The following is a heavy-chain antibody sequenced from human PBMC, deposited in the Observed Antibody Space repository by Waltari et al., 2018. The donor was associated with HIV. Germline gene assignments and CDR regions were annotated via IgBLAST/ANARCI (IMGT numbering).Heavy chain of an antibody. Sequence: QVQLQESGPGLVKPSETLSLTCTVSGYSISSGYYWGWIRQPPGKGLEWIGSIYHSGSTYYNPSLKSRVTISVDTSKNQFSLKLSSVTAADTAVYYCARVSSSFDWYFDLWGRGTLVTVSS. V-gene: IGHV4-38-2*02. CDR3: ARVSSSFDWYFDL. CDR2: IYHSGST. CDR1: GYSISSGYY. D-gene: IGHD6-6*01. J-gene: IGHJ2*01.